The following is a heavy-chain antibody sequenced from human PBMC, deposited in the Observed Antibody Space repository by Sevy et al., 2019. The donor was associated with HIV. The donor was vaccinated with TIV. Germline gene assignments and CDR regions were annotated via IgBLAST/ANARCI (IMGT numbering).Heavy chain of an antibody. Sequence: GGSLRLSCAASGFSFNTYAMTWVRQAPGKGLEWVSVISNSGDRTYYANSVKGRFTISRDNSKNTLYLQMISLRAEDTAVYYCAKTLGAIAYPFDYRGQGTLVTVSS. CDR2: ISNSGDRT. D-gene: IGHD7-27*01. J-gene: IGHJ4*02. CDR3: AKTLGAIAYPFDY. CDR1: GFSFNTYA. V-gene: IGHV3-23*01.